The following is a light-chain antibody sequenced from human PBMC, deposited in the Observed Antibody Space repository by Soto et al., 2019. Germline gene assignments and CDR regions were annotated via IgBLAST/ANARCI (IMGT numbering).Light chain of an antibody. CDR3: QQYYSFPWT. V-gene: IGKV1D-8*01. Sequence: VIWMTQSPSLLSASTGDRVTIIRRISRGVSRFFAWYQQKPGKAPELLIYAASTLQSGVPSRFSGSGSGTDFTLTISCLQSEDFATYYCQQYYSFPWTFGQGTKVDIK. CDR2: AAS. J-gene: IGKJ1*01. CDR1: RGVSRF.